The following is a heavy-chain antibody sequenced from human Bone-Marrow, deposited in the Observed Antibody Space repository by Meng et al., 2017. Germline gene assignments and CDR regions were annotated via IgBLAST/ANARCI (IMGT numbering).Heavy chain of an antibody. J-gene: IGHJ6*02. D-gene: IGHD2-15*01. CDR1: GGSISSYY. Sequence: SETLSLTCTVSGGSISSYYWSWIRQPAGKGLEWIGRIYTSGSTNYNPSLKSRVTMSVDTSKNQFSLKLSSVTAADTAVYYCARVVEDWGWDGTYYYYGMDVWGQGTTVTVSS. V-gene: IGHV4-4*07. CDR3: ARVVEDWGWDGTYYYYGMDV. CDR2: IYTSGST.